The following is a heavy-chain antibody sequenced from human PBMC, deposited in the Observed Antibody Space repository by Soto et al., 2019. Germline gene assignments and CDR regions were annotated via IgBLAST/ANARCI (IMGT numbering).Heavy chain of an antibody. J-gene: IGHJ4*02. V-gene: IGHV1-46*01. CDR1: GYTFTRYN. CDR3: ARVRGGGSEYFVDY. Sequence: SVKVSCKASGYTFTRYNVHWGRQCPGQVLEWMAIINPSGGTTYYVQKFEGRVTLTTDTSTSTVYMELSSLRSDDTAVYYCARVRGGGSEYFVDYWGQRTLVTVSS. CDR2: INPSGGTT. D-gene: IGHD2-15*01.